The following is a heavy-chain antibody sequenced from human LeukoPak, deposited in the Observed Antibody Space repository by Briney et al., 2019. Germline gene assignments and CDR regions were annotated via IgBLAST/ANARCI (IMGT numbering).Heavy chain of an antibody. Sequence: GGSLRLSCAASGFTFSSYAMSWIRQAPGKGLEGVSAISGSGCSTYYADSVRGRFTIYRDNSKNTLYLQMNSLRAEDTAVYYCAKDQEKDHYYGSGSGYWGQGTLVTVSS. CDR1: GFTFSSYA. CDR3: AKDQEKDHYYGSGSGY. CDR2: ISGSGCST. D-gene: IGHD3-10*01. J-gene: IGHJ4*02. V-gene: IGHV3-23*01.